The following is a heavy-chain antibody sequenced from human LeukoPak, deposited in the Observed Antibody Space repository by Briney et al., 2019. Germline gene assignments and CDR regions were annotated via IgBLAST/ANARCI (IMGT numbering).Heavy chain of an antibody. CDR1: GGSISPYY. CDR3: AGDYYGSGTEDY. Sequence: SETLSLTCTVSGGSISPYYWSWVRQPPGKGLEWIGEINHSGSTNYNPSLKSRVTISVDTSKNQFSLKLSSVTAADTAVYYCAGDYYGSGTEDYWGQGTLVTVSS. J-gene: IGHJ4*02. D-gene: IGHD3-10*01. V-gene: IGHV4-34*01. CDR2: INHSGST.